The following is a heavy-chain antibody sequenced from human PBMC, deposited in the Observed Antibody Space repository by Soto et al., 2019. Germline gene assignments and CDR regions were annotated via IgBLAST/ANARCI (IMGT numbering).Heavy chain of an antibody. CDR1: GFTFSSYD. CDR3: ARAGYYGSGSINAFDI. D-gene: IGHD3-10*01. V-gene: IGHV3-13*01. Sequence: PGGSLRLSCAASGFTFSSYDMHWVRQATGKGLEWVSAIGTAGDTYYPGSVKGRFTISRENAKNSLYLQMNSLRAGDTAVYYCARAGYYGSGSINAFDIWGQGTMVTV. J-gene: IGHJ3*02. CDR2: IGTAGDT.